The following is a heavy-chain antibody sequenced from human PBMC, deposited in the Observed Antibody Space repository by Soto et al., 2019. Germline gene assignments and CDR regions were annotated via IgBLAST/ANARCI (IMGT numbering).Heavy chain of an antibody. D-gene: IGHD3-22*01. V-gene: IGHV3-23*01. J-gene: IGHJ4*02. CDR3: AKDLSSLGWLALGAPFDS. CDR2: ISANGRNA. CDR1: GFTFSNYA. Sequence: EVHLLESGGDVVQPGRSLRLSCAASGFTFSNYAMNWIRQAPGKGLEWLSSISANGRNALYADSVKGRFTISRDRSKNQVYLELDSLGIEDKAIYFCAKDLSSLGWLALGAPFDSWGQGTLVTVSS.